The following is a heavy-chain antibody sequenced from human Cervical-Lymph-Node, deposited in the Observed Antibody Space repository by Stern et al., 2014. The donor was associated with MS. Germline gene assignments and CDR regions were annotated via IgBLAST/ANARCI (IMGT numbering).Heavy chain of an antibody. CDR1: GFSLRTNGVA. D-gene: IGHD4-17*01. V-gene: IGHV2-5*02. CDR3: VYDPPGDFLEDAFDI. Sequence: QITLKESGPTLVKPTETLRLTCTFSGFSLRTNGVAVGRIRQTPGKALEFLALIYWDGHKRYNPSLKRRLNITTDTSQSKVVLKMTSLDPVDTATYYCVYDPPGDFLEDAFDIWGQGTMVTISS. CDR2: IYWDGHK. J-gene: IGHJ3*02.